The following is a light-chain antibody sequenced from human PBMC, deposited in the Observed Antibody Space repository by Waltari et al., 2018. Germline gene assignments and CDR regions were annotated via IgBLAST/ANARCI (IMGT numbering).Light chain of an antibody. CDR3: QVWHAAIDPGV. CDR1: NIGSHS. V-gene: IGLV3-21*04. J-gene: IGLJ1*01. Sequence: SYVLTQPPSVSVAPGETARITCGGDNIGSHSVHWYQQKPDQAPVLVIRYDSDRPSGIPERFSGSNSANTATLTISRVEAGDEANYYCQVWHAAIDPGVFGTGTEVTV. CDR2: YDS.